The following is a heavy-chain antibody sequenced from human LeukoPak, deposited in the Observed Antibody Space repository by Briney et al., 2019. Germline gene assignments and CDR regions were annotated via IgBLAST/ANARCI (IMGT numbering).Heavy chain of an antibody. CDR3: AKALWSGYYSGLDY. CDR1: GFTFSSYA. V-gene: IGHV3-23*01. J-gene: IGHJ4*02. CDR2: ISGSGGST. Sequence: PGGSLRLSCAASGFTFSSYAMSWVRQAPGKGLEWVSAISGSGGSTYYADSVEGRFTISRDNSKNTLYLQMNSLRAEDTAVYYCAKALWSGYYSGLDYWGQGTLVTVSS. D-gene: IGHD3-3*01.